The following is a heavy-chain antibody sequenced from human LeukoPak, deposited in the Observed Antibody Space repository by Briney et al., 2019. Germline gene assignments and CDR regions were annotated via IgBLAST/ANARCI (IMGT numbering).Heavy chain of an antibody. V-gene: IGHV4-39*01. CDR2: IYYSGST. J-gene: IGHJ5*02. Sequence: PSETLSLTCTVSGGSISSSGYYWGWIRQPPGKGLEWIASIYYSGSTYYNPSLKSRVTISVDTSKNQFSLKLSSVTAADTAVYYCARGTRIPGYCSGGSCFNWFDPWGQGTLVTVSS. CDR1: GGSISSSGYY. CDR3: ARGTRIPGYCSGGSCFNWFDP. D-gene: IGHD2-15*01.